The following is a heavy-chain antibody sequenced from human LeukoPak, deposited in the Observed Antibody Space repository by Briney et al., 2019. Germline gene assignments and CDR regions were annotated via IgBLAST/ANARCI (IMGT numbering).Heavy chain of an antibody. Sequence: PGGSLRLSCAASGFSFSNFAMNWVRQAPGKGLEWVSSIRGNGASTYYAASVKGRFVISRDNSNNTLYLQMMGLRAEDTALYYCAKGSGINHYHWIDPWGQGTLVTVSS. D-gene: IGHD1-14*01. J-gene: IGHJ5*02. CDR2: IRGNGAST. CDR1: GFSFSNFA. CDR3: AKGSGINHYHWIDP. V-gene: IGHV3-23*01.